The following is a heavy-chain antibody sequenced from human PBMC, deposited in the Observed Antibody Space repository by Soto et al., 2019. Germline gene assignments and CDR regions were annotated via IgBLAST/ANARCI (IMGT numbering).Heavy chain of an antibody. CDR1: GGSFSGYY. D-gene: IGHD2-15*01. J-gene: IGHJ5*02. V-gene: IGHV4-34*01. CDR2: INHSGST. CDR3: ARCPRGYCSGGSCPPVWFDP. Sequence: SETLSLTCAVYGGSFSGYYWSWIRQPPGKGLEWIGEINHSGSTNYNPSLKSRVTISVDTSKNQFSLKLSSVTAADTAVYYCARCPRGYCSGGSCPPVWFDPWGQGTLVTVSS.